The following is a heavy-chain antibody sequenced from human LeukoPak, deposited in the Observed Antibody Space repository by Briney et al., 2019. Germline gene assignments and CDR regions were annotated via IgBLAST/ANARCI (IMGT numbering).Heavy chain of an antibody. Sequence: GGSLRLSCAASGFTFSSYWMHWVRQAPGKGLVWVSRINSDGSSTSYADSVKGRFTISRDNAKNTLYLQMNSLRAEDTAVYYCAREECSGTSCYGESWFDPWGQGTLVTVSS. J-gene: IGHJ5*02. D-gene: IGHD2-2*01. V-gene: IGHV3-74*01. CDR3: AREECSGTSCYGESWFDP. CDR2: INSDGSST. CDR1: GFTFSSYW.